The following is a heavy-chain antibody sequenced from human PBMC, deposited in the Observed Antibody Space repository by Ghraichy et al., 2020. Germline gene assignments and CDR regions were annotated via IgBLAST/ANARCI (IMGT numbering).Heavy chain of an antibody. Sequence: GGSLRLSCAASGFTFSGYSMNWVRQAPGKGLEWVSSISSSSSYIYYADSVKGRVTISRDNAKNSLYLQMNSLRAEDTAVYYCASIEYYYDSSGRTHAFDIWGQGTMVTVSS. CDR2: ISSSSSYI. CDR1: GFTFSGYS. J-gene: IGHJ3*02. CDR3: ASIEYYYDSSGRTHAFDI. V-gene: IGHV3-21*01. D-gene: IGHD3-22*01.